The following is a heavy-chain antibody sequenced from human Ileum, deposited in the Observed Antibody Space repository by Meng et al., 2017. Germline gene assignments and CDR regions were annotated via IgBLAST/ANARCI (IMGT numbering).Heavy chain of an antibody. V-gene: IGHV4-34*01. CDR2: INHSGST. D-gene: IGHD3-16*01. Sequence: VHQQQWCAGMLKPSESLSLTCAVYGGSFSGYYWSWIRHPPGKGLEWIGEINHSGSTNYNPSLKSRVTISVDTSKNQFSLKLSSVTAADTAVYYCARGGGRYGPDFDYWGQGTLVTVSS. J-gene: IGHJ4*02. CDR3: ARGGGRYGPDFDY. CDR1: GGSFSGYY.